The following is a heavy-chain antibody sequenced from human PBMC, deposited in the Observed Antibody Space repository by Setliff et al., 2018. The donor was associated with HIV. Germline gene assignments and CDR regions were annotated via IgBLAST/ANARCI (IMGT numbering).Heavy chain of an antibody. CDR1: GGSISSTTYY. Sequence: SETLSLTCTVSGGSISSTTYYWGWVRQPPGKGLEWIGSVIYGGDTFFNPSLRSRVSISLDTSKNQVSLKLFSVTAADTAVYYCVRPHSVRGGGAWFDHWGQGTLVTVSS. D-gene: IGHD3-10*02. CDR2: VIYGGDT. V-gene: IGHV4-39*01. CDR3: VRPHSVRGGGAWFDH. J-gene: IGHJ5*02.